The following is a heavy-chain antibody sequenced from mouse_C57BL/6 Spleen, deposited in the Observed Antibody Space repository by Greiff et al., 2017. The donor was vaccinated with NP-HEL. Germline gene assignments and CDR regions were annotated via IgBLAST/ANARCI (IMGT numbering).Heavy chain of an antibody. J-gene: IGHJ3*01. CDR1: GFSLTSYG. CDR2: IWSDGGT. V-gene: IGHV2-6-1*01. Sequence: VKLMESGPGLVAPSQSLSITCTVSGFSLTSYGVHWVRQPPGKGLEWLVVIWSDGGTTYNSALKSRLSISKDNSKSQVFLQMNSRQTDDTAVYYCSRHGEAGRFAYWGQGTLVTVSA. D-gene: IGHD2-13*01. CDR3: SRHGEAGRFAY.